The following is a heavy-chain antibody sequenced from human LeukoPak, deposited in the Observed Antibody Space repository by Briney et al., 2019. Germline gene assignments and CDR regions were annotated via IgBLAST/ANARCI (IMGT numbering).Heavy chain of an antibody. J-gene: IGHJ4*02. CDR1: GFTFSSYW. V-gene: IGHV3-7*01. CDR3: ARVEGPGTIRY. Sequence: GGSLRLSCAVSGFTFSSYWMSWVRQPPGKGLEWVANIKQDGSENYYVASVEGRFTISRDNAKNTLYLQMKSLRAEDTAVYYCARVEGPGTIRYWGQGTLVTASS. CDR2: IKQDGSEN. D-gene: IGHD3-10*01.